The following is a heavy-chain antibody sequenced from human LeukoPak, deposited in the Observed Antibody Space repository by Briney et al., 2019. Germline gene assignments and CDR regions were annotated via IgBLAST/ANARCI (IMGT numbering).Heavy chain of an antibody. CDR1: GGSINDYY. D-gene: IGHD3-22*01. V-gene: IGHV4-59*08. CDR2: IYYSGST. CDR3: ARYYYDSSGSFDY. Sequence: SETLSLTCTVSGGSINDYYWTWIRQPPGKGLEWIGHIYYSGSTNYNPSLKSRVTISVDTSKNQFSLKLSSVTAADTAVYYCARYYYDSSGSFDYWGQGTLVTVSS. J-gene: IGHJ4*02.